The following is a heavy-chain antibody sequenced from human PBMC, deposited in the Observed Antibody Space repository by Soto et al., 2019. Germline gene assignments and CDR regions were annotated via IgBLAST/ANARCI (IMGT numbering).Heavy chain of an antibody. CDR2: IIPIFGIP. CDR1: GDTFSRYS. CDR3: AREDRDRETVLVPAAIDGMDV. Sequence: GASVKVSCKASGDTFSRYSITWVRQAPGHGLEWIGRIIPIFGIPTYAQKFQGRVTFTADESTSTAYMELSSLRSDDTAVYYCAREDRDRETVLVPAAIDGMDVWG. J-gene: IGHJ6*02. D-gene: IGHD2-2*01. V-gene: IGHV1-69*13.